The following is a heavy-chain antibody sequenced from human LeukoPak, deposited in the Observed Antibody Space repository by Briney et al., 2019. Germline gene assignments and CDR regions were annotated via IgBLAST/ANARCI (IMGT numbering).Heavy chain of an antibody. D-gene: IGHD5-18*01. CDR1: GGSISSSNW. CDR2: MYHSGST. J-gene: IGHJ4*02. CDR3: ARAGYSYGFIPFDY. Sequence: SETLSLTCAVSGGSISSSNWWSWVRPPPGKGLEWIGEMYHSGSTNYNPSLKSRVTISVDKSKNQFSLKLSSVTAADTAVYYCARAGYSYGFIPFDYWGQGTLVTVSS. V-gene: IGHV4-4*02.